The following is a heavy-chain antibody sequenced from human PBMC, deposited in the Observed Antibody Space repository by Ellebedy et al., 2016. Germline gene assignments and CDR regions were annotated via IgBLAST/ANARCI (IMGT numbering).Heavy chain of an antibody. V-gene: IGHV3-7*04. CDR3: ATDKWGGVSDI. CDR1: GFTFSSFW. Sequence: GESLKISXAASGFTFSSFWMTWIRQAPGGGLEFVANIKQDGTVKNYVDSVKGRFTISRDNAKNSLYLQMDSLRVEDTAMYFCATDKWGGVSDIWGQGTMVTV. D-gene: IGHD7-27*01. J-gene: IGHJ3*02. CDR2: IKQDGTVK.